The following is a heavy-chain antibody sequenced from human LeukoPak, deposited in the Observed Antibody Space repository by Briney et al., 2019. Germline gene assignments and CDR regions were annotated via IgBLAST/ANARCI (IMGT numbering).Heavy chain of an antibody. V-gene: IGHV3-48*02. CDR2: MSSSGRTI. Sequence: GGSLRLSCAASGFTFSRYSMNWVRHGPGKGLEWVSYMSSSGRTIYYADSVKGRFTISTDSGKKLVYLQMNSLRDKDTGVYYCAKDMERRFDWFDPWGQGTLVTVSS. CDR3: AKDMERRFDWFDP. D-gene: IGHD1-1*01. J-gene: IGHJ5*02. CDR1: GFTFSRYS.